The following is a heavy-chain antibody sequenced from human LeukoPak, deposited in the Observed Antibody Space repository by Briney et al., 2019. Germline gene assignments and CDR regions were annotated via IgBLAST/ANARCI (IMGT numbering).Heavy chain of an antibody. V-gene: IGHV1-18*01. CDR2: ISAYNGNT. CDR1: GYTFTSYG. CDR3: ARDSWTVTTPGWFDP. J-gene: IGHJ5*02. Sequence: ASVKVSCKASGYTFTSYGISWVRQAPGQGLEWMGWISAYNGNTNYAQKLQGRVTMTTDTSTSTAYMELRSLRSDDTAVYYCARDSWTVTTPGWFDPWGQGTLVTVSS. D-gene: IGHD1-26*01.